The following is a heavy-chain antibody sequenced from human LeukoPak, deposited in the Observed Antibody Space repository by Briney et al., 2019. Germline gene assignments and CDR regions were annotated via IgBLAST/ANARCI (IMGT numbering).Heavy chain of an antibody. V-gene: IGHV4-4*07. CDR1: GDSISYYH. CDR3: ARDLDCTGGSCYYVDV. CDR2: IYTSGST. Sequence: PSETPSLTCSVSGDSISYYHWGWIRQPAGRALEWIGRIYTSGSTHYNPSVRGRASISIDTSENHFSLTLASVTAADTAVYYCARDLDCTGGSCYYVDVWGKGTTVTVSS. D-gene: IGHD2-8*02. J-gene: IGHJ6*03.